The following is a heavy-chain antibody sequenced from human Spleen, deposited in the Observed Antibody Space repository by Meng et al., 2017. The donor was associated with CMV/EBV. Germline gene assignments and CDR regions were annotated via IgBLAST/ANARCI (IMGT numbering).Heavy chain of an antibody. J-gene: IGHJ4*02. V-gene: IGHV6-1*01. CDR2: AYYRSKWIN. Sequence: QTLSLTCAISGDSVSSNSVAWSWIRQSPSRGLEWLGRAYYRSKWINDYAVSVKSRITINPDTSKNQFSLQLNSVTPEDTAVYYCARATAGRKDYWGQGTLVTVSS. CDR3: ARATAGRKDY. D-gene: IGHD2-15*01. CDR1: GDSVSSNSVA.